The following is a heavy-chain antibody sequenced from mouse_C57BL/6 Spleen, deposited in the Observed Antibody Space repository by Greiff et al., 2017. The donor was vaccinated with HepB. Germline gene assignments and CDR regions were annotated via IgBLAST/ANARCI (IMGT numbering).Heavy chain of an antibody. V-gene: IGHV3-6*01. CDR1: GYSITSGYY. J-gene: IGHJ4*01. Sequence: ESGPGLVKPSQSLSLTCSVTGYSITSGYYWNWIRQFPGNKLEWMGYISYDGSNNYNPSLKNRISITRDTSKNQFFLKLNSVTTEDTATYYCARDRIRGSSYDYAMDYWGQGTSVTVSS. CDR3: ARDRIRGSSYDYAMDY. CDR2: ISYDGSN. D-gene: IGHD1-1*01.